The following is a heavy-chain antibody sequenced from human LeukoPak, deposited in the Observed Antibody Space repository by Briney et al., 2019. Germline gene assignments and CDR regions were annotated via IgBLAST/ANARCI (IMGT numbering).Heavy chain of an antibody. Sequence: ASVKVSCKASGYTFTGYYMHWVRQAPGQGLEWMGWINPNSGGTNYAQKFQGRVTMTRDTSISTAYMELSRLRSDDTAVYYCARDLEGGVSTIGSYYYYYMDVWGKGTTVNVSS. CDR3: ARDLEGGVSTIGSYYYYYMDV. V-gene: IGHV1-2*02. D-gene: IGHD3-10*01. CDR1: GYTFTGYY. J-gene: IGHJ6*03. CDR2: INPNSGGT.